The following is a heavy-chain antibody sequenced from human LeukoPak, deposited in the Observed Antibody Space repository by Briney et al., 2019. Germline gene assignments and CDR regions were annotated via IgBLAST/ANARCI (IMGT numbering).Heavy chain of an antibody. CDR2: IYYSGST. CDR1: GGSISSSSYY. D-gene: IGHD3-10*01. CDR3: ARVFVGRFPITMVRGVIGYFQH. Sequence: SETLSLTCTVSGGSISSSSYYWGWIRQPPGKGLEWIGSIYYSGSTYYNPSLKSRVTISVDTSKNQFSLKLSSVTAADTAVYYCARVFVGRFPITMVRGVIGYFQHWGQGTLVTVSS. V-gene: IGHV4-39*07. J-gene: IGHJ1*01.